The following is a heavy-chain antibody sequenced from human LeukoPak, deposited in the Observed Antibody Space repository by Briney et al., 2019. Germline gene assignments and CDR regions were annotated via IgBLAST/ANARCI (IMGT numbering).Heavy chain of an antibody. CDR3: ASHKDIVVVPAATDNWFDP. J-gene: IGHJ5*02. V-gene: IGHV4-34*01. D-gene: IGHD2-2*01. CDR1: GGSFSGYY. Sequence: PSETLSLTCAVYGGSFSGYYWSWIRQPPGKGLEWIGEINPSGSTNYNPSLKSRVTISVDTSKNQFSLKLSSVTAADTAVYYCASHKDIVVVPAATDNWFDPWGQGTLVTVSS. CDR2: INPSGST.